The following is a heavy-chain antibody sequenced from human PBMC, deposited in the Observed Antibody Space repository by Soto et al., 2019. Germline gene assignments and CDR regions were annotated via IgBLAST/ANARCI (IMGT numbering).Heavy chain of an antibody. CDR1: GYPFTYYD. Sequence: QVQLVQSGAEVKKPGASVRVSCQASGYPFTYYDINWVRQAPGQGLEWMGWMNPKSGNTGSAQRFQGRLTMTSNTSINTAYMDLTSLTSEDGATYHCARVHTVTTYFDVWGRGTPVTVSS. J-gene: IGHJ2*01. CDR3: ARVHTVTTYFDV. CDR2: MNPKSGNT. V-gene: IGHV1-8*01. D-gene: IGHD4-17*01.